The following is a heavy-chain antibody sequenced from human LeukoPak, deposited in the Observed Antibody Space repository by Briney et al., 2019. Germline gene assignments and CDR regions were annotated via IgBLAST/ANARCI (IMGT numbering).Heavy chain of an antibody. D-gene: IGHD3-10*01. J-gene: IGHJ4*02. V-gene: IGHV4-59*01. CDR1: GGSISSYY. CDR3: ARELLWFGERYFGY. Sequence: PSETLSLTCTVSGGSISSYYWSWIRQPPGKGLEWIGYIYYSGSTNYNPSLKSRVTISVDTSKNQFSLKLSSVTAADTAVYYCARELLWFGERYFGYWGQGTLVTVSS. CDR2: IYYSGST.